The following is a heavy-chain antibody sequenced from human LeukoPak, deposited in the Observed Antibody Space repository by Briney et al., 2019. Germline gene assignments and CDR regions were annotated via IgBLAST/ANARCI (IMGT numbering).Heavy chain of an antibody. CDR2: IYPGDSDT. Sequence: GESLKISCKGSGYSFTSYWIGWVRQMPGKGLEWMGIIYPGDSDTRYSPSFQGQVTISADKSISTAYLQWSSLKASDTAMYYCARHSYLSLDIAAYGAFDIWGQGTMVTVSS. V-gene: IGHV5-51*01. D-gene: IGHD5-12*01. CDR1: GYSFTSYW. CDR3: ARHSYLSLDIAAYGAFDI. J-gene: IGHJ3*02.